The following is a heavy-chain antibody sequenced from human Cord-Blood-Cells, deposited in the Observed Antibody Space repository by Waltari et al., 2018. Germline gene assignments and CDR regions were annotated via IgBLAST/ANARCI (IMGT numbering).Heavy chain of an antibody. Sequence: QLQLQESGPGLVKPSETLSLTCTVPGGSISSSSYYWGWLRRPPGKGLEWIGSIYYSGSTYYNPSLKSRVTISVDTSKNQFSLKLSSVTAADTAVYYCARPQGICSGGSCYSDAFDIWGQGTMVTVSS. V-gene: IGHV4-39*01. J-gene: IGHJ3*02. CDR1: GGSISSSSYY. CDR3: ARPQGICSGGSCYSDAFDI. CDR2: IYYSGST. D-gene: IGHD2-15*01.